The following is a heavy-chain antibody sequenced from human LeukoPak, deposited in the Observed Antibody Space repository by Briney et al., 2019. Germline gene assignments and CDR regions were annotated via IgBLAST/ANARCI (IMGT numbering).Heavy chain of an antibody. J-gene: IGHJ3*02. Sequence: PGGSLRLSCAASGFTFSNAWMSWVRQAPGKGLEWVSSISSSSSYIYYADSVKGRFTISRDNAKNSLYLQMNSLRAEDTAVYYCARDLAFDIWGQGTMVTVSS. CDR1: GFTFSNAW. CDR2: ISSSSSYI. V-gene: IGHV3-21*01. CDR3: ARDLAFDI.